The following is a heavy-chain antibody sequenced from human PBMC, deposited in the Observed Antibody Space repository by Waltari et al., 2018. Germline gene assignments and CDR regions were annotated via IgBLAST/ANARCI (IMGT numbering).Heavy chain of an antibody. Sequence: EVQLLESGGGLVQPGGSLRLPCAASGFTFSSYAMRWVRQAPGKGLEWVSAISGSGGSTYYADSVKGRFTISRDNSKNTLYLQMNSLRAEDTAVYYCAKDFNSVTTGRYFDYWGQGTLVTVSS. CDR2: ISGSGGST. CDR3: AKDFNSVTTGRYFDY. J-gene: IGHJ4*02. CDR1: GFTFSSYA. V-gene: IGHV3-23*01. D-gene: IGHD4-17*01.